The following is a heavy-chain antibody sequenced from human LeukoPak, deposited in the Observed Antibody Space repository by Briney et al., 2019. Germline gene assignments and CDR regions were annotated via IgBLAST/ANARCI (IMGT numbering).Heavy chain of an antibody. D-gene: IGHD3-22*01. J-gene: IGHJ4*02. Sequence: PGGSLRLSCAASGFTFDDYGMSWVRQAPGKGLEWVSGINWSSGSTGYADSVKGRFTISRDNAKNSLYLQMNSLRAEDTAVYFCAKDRYYDSSGLSDYWGQGTLATVSS. CDR1: GFTFDDYG. CDR2: INWSSGST. CDR3: AKDRYYDSSGLSDY. V-gene: IGHV3-20*04.